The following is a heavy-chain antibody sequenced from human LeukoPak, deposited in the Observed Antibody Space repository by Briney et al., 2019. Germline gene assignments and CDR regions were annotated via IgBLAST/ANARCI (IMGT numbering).Heavy chain of an antibody. CDR3: ARAQGGTVDY. Sequence: SQTLSLTCAISGDSVSRNTAAWNWFRQSPSRGLEWLGRTYYRSKWYDDYAVSVKSRITINPDTSKNQFSLKLSSVTAADTAVYYCARAQGGTVDYWGQGTLVTVSS. CDR1: GDSVSRNTAA. CDR2: TYYRSKWYD. V-gene: IGHV6-1*01. D-gene: IGHD1-1*01. J-gene: IGHJ4*02.